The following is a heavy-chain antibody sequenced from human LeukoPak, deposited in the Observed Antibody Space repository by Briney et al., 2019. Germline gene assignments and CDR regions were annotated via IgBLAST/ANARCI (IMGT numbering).Heavy chain of an antibody. J-gene: IGHJ6*03. Sequence: KPSETLSLTCTVSGGSISSYYWGWIRQPPGKGLECIGSIYYSGGTYYNPSLKSRVTMSVDTSKNQFSLKLSSVTAADTAVYYCARVQWGSWFGELGPYYYYYMDVWGKGTTVTISS. CDR2: IYYSGGT. V-gene: IGHV4-39*07. CDR3: ARVQWGSWFGELGPYYYYYMDV. D-gene: IGHD3-10*01. CDR1: GGSISSYY.